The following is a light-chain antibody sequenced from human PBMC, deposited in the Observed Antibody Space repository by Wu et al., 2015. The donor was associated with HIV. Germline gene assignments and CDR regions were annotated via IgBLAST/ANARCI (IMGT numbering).Light chain of an antibody. CDR3: QQYNNWPLWT. Sequence: EIVLTQSPGTLSLSPGERATLSCRASQSVSSSYLAWYQQKPGQAPRLLIYDASTRATGIPARFSGSESGTEFTLTISSIQSEDFALYYCQQYNNWPLWTFGQGTKVEIK. J-gene: IGKJ1*01. V-gene: IGKV3-15*01. CDR2: DAS. CDR1: QSVSSSY.